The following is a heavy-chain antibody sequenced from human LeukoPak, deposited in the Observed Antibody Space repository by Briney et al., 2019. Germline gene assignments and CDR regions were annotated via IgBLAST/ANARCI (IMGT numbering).Heavy chain of an antibody. D-gene: IGHD3-16*01. CDR1: DYRCTTYG. J-gene: IGHJ4*02. CDR2: IAGNNGNA. V-gene: IGHV1-18*01. CDR3: ARGTWGYFFDY. Sequence: ASVKVSCKASDYRCTTYGVSWVRQAPGQGLEWMGWIAGNNGNAKYAQKLQGRVTMTTDTSTSTAYMELRSLRSDDTAVYYCARGTWGYFFDYWGQGTLVTVSS.